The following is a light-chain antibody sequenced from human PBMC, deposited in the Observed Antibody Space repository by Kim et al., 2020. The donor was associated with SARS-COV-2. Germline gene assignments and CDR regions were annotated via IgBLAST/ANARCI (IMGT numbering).Light chain of an antibody. Sequence: ASVGDRVTITCRSSQGIGSYLAWYQQRPGKAPNLLIYAASTLQSGVPSRFSGSGSATDFTLTITSLQPEDFATYYCQQLEYYPITFGQGERLEIK. V-gene: IGKV1-9*01. J-gene: IGKJ5*01. CDR3: QQLEYYPIT. CDR2: AAS. CDR1: QGIGSY.